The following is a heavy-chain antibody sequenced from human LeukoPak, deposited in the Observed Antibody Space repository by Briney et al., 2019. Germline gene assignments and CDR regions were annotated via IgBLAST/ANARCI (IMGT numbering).Heavy chain of an antibody. CDR2: ISAYNGNT. CDR3: ARVEQWLVHYYYYGMDV. Sequence: ASVKVSCKASGYTFTGYYMHWVRQAPGQGLEWMGWISAYNGNTNYAQKLQGRVTMTTDTSTSTAYMELRSLRSDDTAVYYCARVEQWLVHYYYYGMDVWGQGTTVTVSS. J-gene: IGHJ6*02. V-gene: IGHV1-18*04. CDR1: GYTFTGYY. D-gene: IGHD6-19*01.